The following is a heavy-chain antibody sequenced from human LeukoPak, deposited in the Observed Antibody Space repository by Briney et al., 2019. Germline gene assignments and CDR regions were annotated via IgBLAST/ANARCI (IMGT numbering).Heavy chain of an antibody. V-gene: IGHV3-30*02. Sequence: GGPLSLSCAASGFTFSSYGMHWDRQAPGKGLEWVAFIRYDGSNKYYADSVKGRFTISRDNSKNTLYLQMNSLRAEDTAVYYCARTDIFTGNWFDPWGQGTLVTVSS. D-gene: IGHD2-21*02. J-gene: IGHJ5*02. CDR3: ARTDIFTGNWFDP. CDR2: IRYDGSNK. CDR1: GFTFSSYG.